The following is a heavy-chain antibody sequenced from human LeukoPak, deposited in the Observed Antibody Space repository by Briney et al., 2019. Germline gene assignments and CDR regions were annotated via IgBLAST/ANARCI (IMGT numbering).Heavy chain of an antibody. CDR1: GGTFSSYA. CDR2: IIPIFGTA. D-gene: IGHD3-10*01. J-gene: IGHJ6*02. V-gene: IGHV1-69*13. Sequence: ASAKVSCKASGGTFSSYAISWVRQAPGQGLEWMGGIIPIFGTANYAQKFQGRVTITADESTSTAYMELSSLRSEDTAVYYCASGPHGSGKGGYYYYYGMDVWGQGTTVTVSS. CDR3: ASGPHGSGKGGYYYYYGMDV.